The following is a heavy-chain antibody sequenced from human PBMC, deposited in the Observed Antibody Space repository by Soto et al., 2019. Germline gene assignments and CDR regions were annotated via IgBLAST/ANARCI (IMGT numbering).Heavy chain of an antibody. V-gene: IGHV4-59*01. CDR3: ERGSSGWRPRLDY. CDR1: GGPISRYY. CDR2: IYYSGST. Sequence: QVQLQESGPGLVKPSETLSLNCTVSGGPISRYYWSWIRQSPGKGLAWIGYIYYSGSTNYNPSLKSLVTISVDTSKTPFSLELSSLTAADTAVYYCERGSSGWRPRLDYWGQGTLVTVSS. J-gene: IGHJ4*02. D-gene: IGHD6-19*01.